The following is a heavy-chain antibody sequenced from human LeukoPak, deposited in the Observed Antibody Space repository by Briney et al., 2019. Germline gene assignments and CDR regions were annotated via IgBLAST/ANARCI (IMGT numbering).Heavy chain of an antibody. V-gene: IGHV3-30*04. Sequence: GGSLRLSCAASGFTFSSYAMHWVRQAPGKGLEWVAVISNDGSNKNYGDSVKGRFTISRDSSKNTLYLQMNSLRPEDTAAYYCAREGPRLTGSAVFDIWGQGTMVTVSS. CDR1: GFTFSSYA. D-gene: IGHD1-14*01. J-gene: IGHJ3*02. CDR3: AREGPRLTGSAVFDI. CDR2: ISNDGSNK.